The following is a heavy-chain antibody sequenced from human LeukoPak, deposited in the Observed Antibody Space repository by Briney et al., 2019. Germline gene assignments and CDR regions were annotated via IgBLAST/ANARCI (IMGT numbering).Heavy chain of an antibody. J-gene: IGHJ5*02. Sequence: EASVKVSCKASGGTFSSYTISWVRQAPGQGLEWMGGIIPIFGTANYAQKFQGRVTITADESTSTAYMELSSLRSEDTAVYYCARDRSTVTNWFDPWGQGTLVTVSS. V-gene: IGHV1-69*13. D-gene: IGHD4-17*01. CDR2: IIPIFGTA. CDR3: ARDRSTVTNWFDP. CDR1: GGTFSSYT.